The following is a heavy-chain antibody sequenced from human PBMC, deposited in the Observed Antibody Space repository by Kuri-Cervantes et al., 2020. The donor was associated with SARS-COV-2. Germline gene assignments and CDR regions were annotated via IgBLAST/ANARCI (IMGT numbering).Heavy chain of an antibody. V-gene: IGHV3-21*01. D-gene: IGHD2-15*01. CDR2: ISSGSDYT. J-gene: IGHJ4*02. Sequence: GGSLRLSCAASEFTFSSYDMTWVRQAPGMGLEWVSSISSGSDYTYYADSVKGRFTVSRDNAENSLYLQMNSLGVGDTAVYYCGRHRGYCSGGGCYSTGFSFDYWGQGALVTVSS. CDR1: EFTFSSYD. CDR3: GRHRGYCSGGGCYSTGFSFDY.